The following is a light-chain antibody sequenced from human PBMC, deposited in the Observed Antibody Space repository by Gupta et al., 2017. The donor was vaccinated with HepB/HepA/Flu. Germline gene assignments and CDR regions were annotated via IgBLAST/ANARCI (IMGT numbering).Light chain of an antibody. Sequence: QSVLTQPPSVSGAPGQRVTISCTWSSSNIGAVYDVHWYQQLPGTAPKLLIYGNSNRPSGVPDRFSGSKSGTSASLAITGLQAEDEADYYCQSYDSSLSGSRVFGGGTKLTVL. J-gene: IGLJ2*01. V-gene: IGLV1-40*01. CDR1: SSNIGAVYD. CDR2: GNS. CDR3: QSYDSSLSGSRV.